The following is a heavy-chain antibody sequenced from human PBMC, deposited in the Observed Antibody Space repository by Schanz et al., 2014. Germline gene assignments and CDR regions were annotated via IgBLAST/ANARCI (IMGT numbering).Heavy chain of an antibody. CDR2: MSYDGSNK. V-gene: IGHV3-30*19. J-gene: IGHJ6*03. CDR3: ARDHQWLARYYMDV. CDR1: GFTFSKYG. Sequence: QVQLVESGGGVVQPGRSLRLSCAASGFTFSKYGVHWVRQAPGKGLEWVAVMSYDGSNKYYADSVKGRFTISRDTPKNTLYVQMNSLRADDTAVYYCARDHQWLARYYMDVWGKGTTVTVSS. D-gene: IGHD6-19*01.